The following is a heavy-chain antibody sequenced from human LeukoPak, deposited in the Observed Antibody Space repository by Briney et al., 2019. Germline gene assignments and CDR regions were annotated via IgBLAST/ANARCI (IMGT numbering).Heavy chain of an antibody. V-gene: IGHV3-48*01. J-gene: IGHJ3*02. CDR2: ISSFSNAI. CDR3: ARDWGHVAFGI. D-gene: IGHD3-16*01. CDR1: GFTFSASG. Sequence: GGSLRLSCTASGFTFSASGMNWVRQAPGKGLEWVSYISSFSNAIDYADSVKGRFSISRDNTKNSLYLHMNSLRAEDTAVYYCARDWGHVAFGIWGQGTLVTVSS.